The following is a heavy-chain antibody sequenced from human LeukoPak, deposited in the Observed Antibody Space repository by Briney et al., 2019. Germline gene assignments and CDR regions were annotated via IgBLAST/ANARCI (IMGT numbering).Heavy chain of an antibody. V-gene: IGHV3-21*01. D-gene: IGHD2-15*01. J-gene: IGHJ3*02. CDR1: GFTFSSYS. CDR2: ISSISSYI. CDR3: ARDYCSGGSCYRNDAFDI. Sequence: VGSLRLSCAASGFTFSSYSINWVRQAPGKGLECVSSISSISSYIYYADSVKGRFTISRDNAKNSLYLQMNSLRAEDTAVYYCARDYCSGGSCYRNDAFDIWGQGKMVTVSS.